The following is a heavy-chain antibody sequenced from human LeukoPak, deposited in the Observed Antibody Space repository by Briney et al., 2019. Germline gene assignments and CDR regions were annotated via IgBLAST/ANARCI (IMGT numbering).Heavy chain of an antibody. D-gene: IGHD1-26*01. CDR1: GGSFSGYY. CDR2: INHSGST. J-gene: IGHJ4*02. Sequence: SETLSLTCAVYGGSFSGYYWSWIRQPPGKGPEWIGEINHSGSTNYNPSLKSRVTISVDTSKNQFSLKLSSVTAADTAVYYCASGPSRSVGAKLGYWGQGTLVTVSS. V-gene: IGHV4-34*01. CDR3: ASGPSRSVGAKLGY.